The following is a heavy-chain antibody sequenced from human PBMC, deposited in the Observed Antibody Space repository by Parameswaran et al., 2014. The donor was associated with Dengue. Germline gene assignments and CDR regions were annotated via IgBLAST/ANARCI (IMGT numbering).Heavy chain of an antibody. V-gene: IGHV4-4*02. CDR2: IYHSGST. D-gene: IGHD3-10*01. J-gene: IGHJ5*02. CDR3: AIITYYYGSGSYGFDP. Sequence: VRQAPGKGLEWIGEIYHSGSTNYNPSLKSRVTISVDKSKNQFSLKLSSVTAADTAVYYCAIITYYYGSGSYGFDPWGQGTLVTVSS.